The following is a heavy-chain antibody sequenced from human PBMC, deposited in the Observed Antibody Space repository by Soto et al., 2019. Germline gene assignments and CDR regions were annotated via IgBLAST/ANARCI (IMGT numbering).Heavy chain of an antibody. CDR3: ATVEGRYYDSRSTFDP. Sequence: ASVKVSCKVSGYTLTELSTHWVRQAPGKGLEWMGGFDPEDGETIYAQKFQGRVTMTEDTSTDTAYMELSSLRSEDTAVYYCATVEGRYYDSRSTFDPWGQGTLVTVSS. CDR2: FDPEDGET. D-gene: IGHD3-22*01. CDR1: GYTLTELS. V-gene: IGHV1-24*01. J-gene: IGHJ5*02.